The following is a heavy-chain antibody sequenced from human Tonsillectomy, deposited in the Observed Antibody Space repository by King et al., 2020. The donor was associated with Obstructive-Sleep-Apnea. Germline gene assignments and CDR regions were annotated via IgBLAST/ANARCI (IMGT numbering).Heavy chain of an antibody. D-gene: IGHD3-10*01. CDR1: GFTFSSYW. CDR2: INSDGSST. Sequence: QLVQSGGALVQPGGSLRLSCAASGFTFSSYWMHWVRQAPGKGLVWVSHINSDGSSTSYADSVKGRFTISRDNAKNTLYLQMHSLRAEDTAVYFCARDRVVRGYYYYYGMDVWGQGTAVTVSS. CDR3: ARDRVVRGYYYYYGMDV. J-gene: IGHJ6*02. V-gene: IGHV3-74*01.